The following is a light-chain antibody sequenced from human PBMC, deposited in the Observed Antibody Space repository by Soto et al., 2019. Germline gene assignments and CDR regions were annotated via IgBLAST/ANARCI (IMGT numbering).Light chain of an antibody. Sequence: DIQMTQSPSFVSASIGDRITITCRASQDISSWLAWYQQKPGKAPQLLIYTASTLESGVPSRFSGRGSGTDFTLTISNVQPADFATYFCQQGETFPYTFGQGTKLEIK. CDR3: QQGETFPYT. CDR2: TAS. CDR1: QDISSW. V-gene: IGKV1-12*01. J-gene: IGKJ2*01.